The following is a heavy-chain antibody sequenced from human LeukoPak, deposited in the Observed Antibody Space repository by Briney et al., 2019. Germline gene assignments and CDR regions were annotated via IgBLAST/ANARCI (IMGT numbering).Heavy chain of an antibody. Sequence: ASVKVSCKVSGYTLTELSMHWVRQAPGKGLEWLGGVDPDDGKTIYAQKFQGRVTMTRDTSISTAYMELSRLRSDDTAVFYCARGVAGPYFYNYMDVWGKGTTVTVSS. CDR1: GYTLTELS. CDR3: ARGVAGPYFYNYMDV. D-gene: IGHD6-19*01. J-gene: IGHJ6*03. V-gene: IGHV1-24*01. CDR2: VDPDDGKT.